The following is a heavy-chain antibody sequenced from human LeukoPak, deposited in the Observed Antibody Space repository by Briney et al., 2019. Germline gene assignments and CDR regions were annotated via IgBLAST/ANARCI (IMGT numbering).Heavy chain of an antibody. V-gene: IGHV1-69*06. CDR3: ARDRGYYYGSGTPWYFDL. D-gene: IGHD3-10*01. J-gene: IGHJ2*01. CDR2: IIPIFGTA. CDR1: GGTFSSYA. Sequence: ASVKVSCKASGGTFSSYAISWVRQAPGQGLEWMGGIIPIFGTANYAQKFQGRVTITADKSTSTAYMELSSLRSEDTAVYYCARDRGYYYGSGTPWYFDLWGRGTLVTVSS.